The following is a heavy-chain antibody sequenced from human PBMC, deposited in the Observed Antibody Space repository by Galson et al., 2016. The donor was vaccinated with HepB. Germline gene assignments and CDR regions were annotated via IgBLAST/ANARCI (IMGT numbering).Heavy chain of an antibody. V-gene: IGHV1-24*01. J-gene: IGHJ6*04. CDR2: FDPEDGEA. D-gene: IGHD6-6*01. Sequence: SVKVSCKVSGYTLIGLSMHWVRQAPGKGLEWMGGFDPEDGEAKYAQKFQDRVTLTEDTSTDTGYMELRSVRSDDTAVYYCVTDNPFRTARRGERPYGMDVWGEGTTVIVSS. CDR3: VTDNPFRTARRGERPYGMDV. CDR1: GYTLIGLS.